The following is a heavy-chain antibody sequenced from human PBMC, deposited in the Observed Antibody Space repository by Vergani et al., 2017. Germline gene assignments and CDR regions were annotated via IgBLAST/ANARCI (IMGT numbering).Heavy chain of an antibody. CDR1: GFTSAGYA. D-gene: IGHD6-6*01. J-gene: IGHJ5*02. V-gene: IGHV3-9*02. CDR2: ISWNSNSI. Sequence: EVQLEESGGGLVLPGRSLRLSCVASGFTSAGYAMHWVRQAPGKGLEWVSGISWNSNSIGYADSVKGRFTISRDKAKNSLYLQMNSLRAEDTALYYCAKDLVTSSGGGWFDPWGQGTLVTVSS. CDR3: AKDLVTSSGGGWFDP.